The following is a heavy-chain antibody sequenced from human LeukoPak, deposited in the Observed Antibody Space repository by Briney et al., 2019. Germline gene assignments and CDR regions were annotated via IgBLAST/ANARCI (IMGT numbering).Heavy chain of an antibody. J-gene: IGHJ4*02. V-gene: IGHV4-59*01. Sequence: SETLSLTCTVSGGSISSYYWSWIRQPPGKGLEWIGYIYYSGSTNYNPSLKSRVTISVDTSKNQFSLKLSSVTAADTAVYYCARDSDIVATLGYYWGQGTLVTVSS. D-gene: IGHD5-12*01. CDR1: GGSISSYY. CDR3: ARDSDIVATLGYY. CDR2: IYYSGST.